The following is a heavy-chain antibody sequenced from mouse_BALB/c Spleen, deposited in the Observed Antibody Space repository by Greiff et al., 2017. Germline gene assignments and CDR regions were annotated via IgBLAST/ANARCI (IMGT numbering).Heavy chain of an antibody. CDR1: GFTFSSYT. J-gene: IGHJ3*01. CDR2: ISNGGGST. V-gene: IGHV5-12-2*01. Sequence: EVQLQESGGGLVQPGGSLKLSCAASGFTFSSYTMSWVRQTPEKRLEWVAYISNGGGSTYYPDTVKGRFTISRDNAKNTLYLQMSSLKSEDTAMYYCARHGPFAYWGQGTLVTVSA. CDR3: ARHGPFAY.